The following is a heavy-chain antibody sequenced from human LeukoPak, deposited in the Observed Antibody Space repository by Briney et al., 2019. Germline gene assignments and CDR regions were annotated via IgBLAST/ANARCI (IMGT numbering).Heavy chain of an antibody. CDR2: MYYSGGT. CDR3: ARCLPGTFKEAFDP. CDR1: GGSITDSSYY. D-gene: IGHD1-1*01. V-gene: IGHV4-39*01. J-gene: IGHJ5*02. Sequence: SETLSLTCTVSGGSITDSSYYWGWIRQPPGTGLEWIGSMYYSGGTYYNPSLKSRVTISVDTSKNQFSLKLSSVTAADTAVFYCARCLPGTFKEAFDPWGQGTLVTVSS.